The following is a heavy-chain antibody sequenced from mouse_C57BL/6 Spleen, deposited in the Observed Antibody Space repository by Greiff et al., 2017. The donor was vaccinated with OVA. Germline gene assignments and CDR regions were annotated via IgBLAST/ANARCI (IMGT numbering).Heavy chain of an antibody. CDR3: ARHGVRPYYGSSWFAY. CDR2: FYPGSGSI. Sequence: VQGVESGAELVKPGASVKLSCKASGYTFTEYTIHWVKQRSGQGLEWIGWFYPGSGSIKYNEKFKDKATLTADKSSSTVYMELSRLTSEDSAVYFCARHGVRPYYGSSWFAYWGQGTLVTVSA. V-gene: IGHV1-62-2*01. J-gene: IGHJ3*01. CDR1: GYTFTEYT. D-gene: IGHD1-1*01.